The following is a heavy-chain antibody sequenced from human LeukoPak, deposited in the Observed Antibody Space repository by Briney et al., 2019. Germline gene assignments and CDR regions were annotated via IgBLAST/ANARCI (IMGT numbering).Heavy chain of an antibody. CDR1: GFTFSSYW. D-gene: IGHD2/OR15-2a*01. J-gene: IGHJ4*02. Sequence: VGSLRLSCAPSGFTFSSYWMSWVRQAPGKGLEWVANIKQDGSEKYYVDSVKGRFTISRDNAKNSLYLQMNSLRAEDTAVYYCARVHRTTRCFDCWGQGTLVTVSS. CDR3: ARVHRTTRCFDC. V-gene: IGHV3-7*01. CDR2: IKQDGSEK.